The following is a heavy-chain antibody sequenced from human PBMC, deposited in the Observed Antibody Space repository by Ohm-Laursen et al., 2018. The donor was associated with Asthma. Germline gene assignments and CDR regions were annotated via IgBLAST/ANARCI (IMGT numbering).Heavy chain of an antibody. J-gene: IGHJ4*02. V-gene: IGHV4-4*02. CDR3: ARVSIYSSSCDY. CDR1: GGSISSSNW. D-gene: IGHD6-13*01. Sequence: TLSLTCAVSGGSISSSNWWSWVRQPPGKGLEWIGDIYHSGNTNYNPSLKSRVTISVDKSKNQFSLKLSSVTAADTAVYYCARVSIYSSSCDYWGQGTLVTVSS. CDR2: IYHSGNT.